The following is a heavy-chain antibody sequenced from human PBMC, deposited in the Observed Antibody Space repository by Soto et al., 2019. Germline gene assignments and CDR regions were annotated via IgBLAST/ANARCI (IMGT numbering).Heavy chain of an antibody. CDR3: ARVYSSLSSYDY. D-gene: IGHD5-18*01. Sequence: EVQLVESGGGLVQPGGSLRLSCAASGFTFSTFWMHWVRQAPGKGLVWVSRISSDGSRTSYADYVKGRFTISRDNAKNTLDLQMNSLRAEDTAIYYCARVYSSLSSYDYWGQGTLVTVSS. J-gene: IGHJ4*02. CDR2: ISSDGSRT. CDR1: GFTFSTFW. V-gene: IGHV3-74*01.